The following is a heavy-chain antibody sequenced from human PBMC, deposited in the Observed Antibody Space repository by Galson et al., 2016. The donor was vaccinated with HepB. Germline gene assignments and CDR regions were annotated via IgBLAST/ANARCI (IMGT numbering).Heavy chain of an antibody. CDR2: INDHGGVI. D-gene: IGHD4-17*01. V-gene: IGHV3-23*01. J-gene: IGHJ4*02. Sequence: SLRLSCAASGLTFSDYAMGWVRQAPGKGLEWVASINDHGGVIFYGDSVKGRFTISRDNSKNTLYLQMDNLRAADTATYYCAKDPPLGYGDDYYFDYWGQGTLVSVSS. CDR1: GLTFSDYA. CDR3: AKDPPLGYGDDYYFDY.